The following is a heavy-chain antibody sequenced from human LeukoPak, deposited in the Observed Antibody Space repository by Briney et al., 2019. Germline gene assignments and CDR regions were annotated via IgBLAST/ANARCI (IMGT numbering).Heavy chain of an antibody. CDR3: AKDLCGGDCYPVDY. V-gene: IGHV3-23*01. Sequence: GRSLCLSCAAPGLTLIRYAMTGVPHAPEKGLKRLSAISGSGGSTYYADSVKGRFTISRDNSKNTLYLQMNSLRAEDTAVYYCAKDLCGGDCYPVDYWGQGTLVTVSS. D-gene: IGHD2-21*02. CDR1: GLTLIRYA. CDR2: ISGSGGST. J-gene: IGHJ4*02.